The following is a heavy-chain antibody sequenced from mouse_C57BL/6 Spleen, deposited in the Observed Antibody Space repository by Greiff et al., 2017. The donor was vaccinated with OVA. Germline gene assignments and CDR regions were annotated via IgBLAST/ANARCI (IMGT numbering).Heavy chain of an antibody. CDR1: GYTFTSYT. J-gene: IGHJ4*01. V-gene: IGHV1-4*01. CDR3: ARSGAGYAMDY. Sequence: VQLQQSGADLARPGASVKMSCKASGYTFTSYTMHWVKQRPGQGLEWIGYINPSSGYTKYNQKFKDKATLTADKSSSTAYMQLSSLTSEDSAVYYCARSGAGYAMDYWGQGTSVTVSS. CDR2: INPSSGYT. D-gene: IGHD3-1*01.